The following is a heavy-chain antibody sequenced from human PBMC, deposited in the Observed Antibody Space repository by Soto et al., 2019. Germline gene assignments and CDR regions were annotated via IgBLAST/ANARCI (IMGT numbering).Heavy chain of an antibody. CDR3: ARSIAAAVVFDY. Sequence: GASVKTSCKASGYTFTGYYMHLVRQAPGQGLEWMGWISAYNGNTNYAQKLQGRVTMTTDTSTSTAYMELRSLRSDDTAVYYCARSIAAAVVFDYWGQGTLVTVSS. D-gene: IGHD6-13*01. J-gene: IGHJ4*02. CDR1: GYTFTGYY. CDR2: ISAYNGNT. V-gene: IGHV1-18*04.